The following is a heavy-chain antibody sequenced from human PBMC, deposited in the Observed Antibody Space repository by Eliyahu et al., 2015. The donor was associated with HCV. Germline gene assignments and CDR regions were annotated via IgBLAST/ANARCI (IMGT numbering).Heavy chain of an antibody. CDR2: IIPIFGTP. J-gene: IGHJ4*02. CDR3: ARGPETKSAYYYNY. V-gene: IGHV1-69*01. D-gene: IGHD3-22*01. Sequence: QVQLVQSGAEVKKPGSSVKVSCKVSGGTFSSYSIDWVRQAPGQGLEWMGGIIPIFGTPNYAQKFQGRVTITADESTSTVYMELSSLRSEDTAVYFCARGPETKSAYYYNYWGQGTLVTVSS. CDR1: GGTFSSYS.